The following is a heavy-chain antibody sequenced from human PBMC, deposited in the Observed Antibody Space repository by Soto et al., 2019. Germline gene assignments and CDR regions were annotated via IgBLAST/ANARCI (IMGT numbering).Heavy chain of an antibody. V-gene: IGHV1-2*02. D-gene: IGHD2-2*01. CDR3: ARGRDRGVPGPNWFDP. Sequence: ASVKVSCKASGYTFTGYYVHWVRQAPGQGLEWMGWINPNNGDTDYAQKFQGRVTMTRDTSIRTAYLELSRLISEATAVYYCARGRDRGVPGPNWFDPWGQGTLVTVSS. CDR1: GYTFTGYY. J-gene: IGHJ5*02. CDR2: INPNNGDT.